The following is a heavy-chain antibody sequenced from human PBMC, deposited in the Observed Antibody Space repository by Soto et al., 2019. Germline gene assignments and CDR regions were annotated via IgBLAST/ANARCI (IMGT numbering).Heavy chain of an antibody. J-gene: IGHJ4*02. D-gene: IGHD3-22*01. CDR1: GFTFSSYR. V-gene: IGHV3-21*01. CDR3: ARGGYFDSSNYLAY. Sequence: GCLILYFAASGFTFSSYRMNWVRQAPGKGLEWVSSISSSSSYIYYADSVKGRFTISRDNAKNSLYLQMNSLRAEDTAVYYCARGGYFDSSNYLAYWGLGTMVTVSS. CDR2: ISSSSSYI.